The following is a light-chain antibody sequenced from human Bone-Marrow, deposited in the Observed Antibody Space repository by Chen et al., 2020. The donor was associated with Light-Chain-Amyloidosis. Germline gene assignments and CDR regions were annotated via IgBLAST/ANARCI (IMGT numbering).Light chain of an antibody. CDR1: QSLVHSDGNIY. CDR2: MVS. Sequence: DVVMTQSPLSLPVTLGQPAAISCRSSQSLVHSDGNIYLNWLQQRPGQSPRRLIYMVSNRDSGIPDRFSGSGSDTDFTLRISRVEAEDVAIYYCMQGSHWLHTFGQGTKIEIK. J-gene: IGKJ2*01. V-gene: IGKV2-30*02. CDR3: MQGSHWLHT.